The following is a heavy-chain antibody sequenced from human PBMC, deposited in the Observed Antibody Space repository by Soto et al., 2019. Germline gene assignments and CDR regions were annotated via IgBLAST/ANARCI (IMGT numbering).Heavy chain of an antibody. D-gene: IGHD2-21*02. CDR2: ISYDEINK. J-gene: IGHJ1*01. CDR3: AKGVVVTATYFHH. Sequence: GGSLRLSCAASGFTFSSYGMHWVRQAPGKGLEWVAVISYDEINKYYADSVKGRFTISRDNSKNTLYLQMNSLGPEDTALYYCAKGVVVTATYFHHRGQGTLVTVSS. V-gene: IGHV3-30*18. CDR1: GFTFSSYG.